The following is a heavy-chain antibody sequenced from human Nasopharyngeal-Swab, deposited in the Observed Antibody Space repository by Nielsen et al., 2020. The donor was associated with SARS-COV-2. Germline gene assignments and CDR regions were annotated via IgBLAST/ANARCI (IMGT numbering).Heavy chain of an antibody. J-gene: IGHJ5*02. V-gene: IGHV4-34*01. CDR1: GGPFSGYY. CDR3: ADRSGYVPGGWFDP. D-gene: IGHD5-12*01. CDR2: INHSGST. Sequence: SETLSLTCAVYGGPFSGYYWSWIRQPPGKGLEWIGEINHSGSTNYNPSLKSRVTISVDTSKNQFSLKLSSVTAADTAVYYCADRSGYVPGGWFDPWGQGTLVTVSS.